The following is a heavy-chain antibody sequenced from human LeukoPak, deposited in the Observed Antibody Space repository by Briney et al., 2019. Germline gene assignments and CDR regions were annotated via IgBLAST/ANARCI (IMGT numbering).Heavy chain of an antibody. CDR3: ARHQASVTREDYYYYGMDV. CDR2: IYYSGST. J-gene: IGHJ6*02. D-gene: IGHD3-10*01. CDR1: GGSISSYY. V-gene: IGHV4-59*08. Sequence: SETLSLTCTVSGGSISSYYWSWIRQPPGKGLEWIGYIYYSGSTNYNPSLKSRVTISVDTSKNQFSLKLSSVTAADTAVYYCARHQASVTREDYYYYGMDVWGQGTTVTVSS.